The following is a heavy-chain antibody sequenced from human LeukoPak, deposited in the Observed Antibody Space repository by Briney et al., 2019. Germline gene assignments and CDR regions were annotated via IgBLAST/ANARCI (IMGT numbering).Heavy chain of an antibody. D-gene: IGHD1-1*01. CDR1: GGSISSYY. CDR2: IYYSGST. Sequence: SETLSLTCTVSGGSISSYYWSWIRQPPGKGLEWIGYIYYSGSTNYNPSLKSRVTISVDTSKNQFSLKLSSVTAADTAVYYCARGGTVWNFDYWGQGTLVTVSS. V-gene: IGHV4-59*12. J-gene: IGHJ4*02. CDR3: ARGGTVWNFDY.